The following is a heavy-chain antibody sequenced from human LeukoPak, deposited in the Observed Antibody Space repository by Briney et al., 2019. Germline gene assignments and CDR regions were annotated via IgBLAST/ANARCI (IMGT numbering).Heavy chain of an antibody. V-gene: IGHV3-48*01. J-gene: IGHJ4*02. CDR3: VRDRGADSSGWYSYY. CDR2: ISSSSSTI. Sequence: GGSLRLSCAASGFTFSSYSMNWVRQAPGKGLEWVSYISSSSSTIYYADSVKGRFTISRDNAKNSLYLQMNSLRAEDTAVYYCVRDRGADSSGWYSYYWGQGTLVTVSS. D-gene: IGHD6-19*01. CDR1: GFTFSSYS.